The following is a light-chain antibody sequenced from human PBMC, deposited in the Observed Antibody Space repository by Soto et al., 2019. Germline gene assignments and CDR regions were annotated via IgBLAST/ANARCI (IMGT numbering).Light chain of an antibody. CDR3: EPYDNYYLS. J-gene: IGKJ1*01. CDR2: DAS. CDR1: QSISSW. V-gene: IGKV1-5*01. Sequence: DIQMTQSPSTLSASIGDRVTITCRASQSISSWLAWYQQKPGKAPKLLIYDASKLESEVPSRFSGSGSGTDSSLAISSLQPDDCTPDIDEPYDNYYLSYGKGTKV.